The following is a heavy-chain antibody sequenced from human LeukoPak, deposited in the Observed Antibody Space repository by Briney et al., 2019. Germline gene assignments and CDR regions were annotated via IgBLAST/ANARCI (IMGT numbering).Heavy chain of an antibody. D-gene: IGHD6-13*01. V-gene: IGHV1-18*01. CDR1: GYTFTSYG. J-gene: IGHJ3*02. CDR2: ISAYNGNT. Sequence: ASVKVSCKASGYTFTSYGISWVRQAPGQGLEWMGWISAYNGNTNYAQKLQGRVTMTTDTSTSTACMELRSLRSDDTAVYYCARDRQQQLVHHDAFDIWGQGTMVTVSS. CDR3: ARDRQQQLVHHDAFDI.